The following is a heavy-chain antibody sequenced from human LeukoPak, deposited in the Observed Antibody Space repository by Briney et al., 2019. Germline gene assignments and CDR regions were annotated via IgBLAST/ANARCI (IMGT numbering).Heavy chain of an antibody. V-gene: IGHV3-23*01. J-gene: IGHJ4*02. CDR2: ISASGAST. CDR3: ARHYYESSGYYYLFDY. D-gene: IGHD3-22*01. Sequence: GGSLRLSWEASEFTFSSYVMSWVRQAPGKGLEWVSTISASGASTYYADSGKGWFPISRDNSKNTLYLQMNSLRAEDTAVYYCARHYYESSGYYYLFDYWGQGTLVTVSS. CDR1: EFTFSSYV.